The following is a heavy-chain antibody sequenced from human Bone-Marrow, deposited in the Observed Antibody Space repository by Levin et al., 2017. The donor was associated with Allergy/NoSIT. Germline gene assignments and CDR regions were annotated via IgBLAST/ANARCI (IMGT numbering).Heavy chain of an antibody. CDR2: INPSGGST. CDR3: ARDKGSFEQTEPDGWFDP. V-gene: IGHV1-46*01. CDR1: GYTFTSYY. D-gene: IGHD1/OR15-1a*01. Sequence: ASVKVSCKASGYTFTSYYMHWVRQAPGQGLEWMGIINPSGGSTSYAQKFQGRVTMTRDTSTSTVYMELSSLRSEDTAVYYCARDKGSFEQTEPDGWFDPWGQGTLVTVSS. J-gene: IGHJ5*02.